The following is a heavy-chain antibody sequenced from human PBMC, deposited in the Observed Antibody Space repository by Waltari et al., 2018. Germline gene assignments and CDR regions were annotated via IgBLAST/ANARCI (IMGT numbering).Heavy chain of an antibody. CDR2: VNSAGTDS. D-gene: IGHD2-21*01. CDR3: ARDTPGDGIDC. V-gene: IGHV3-74*01. Sequence: EVQLVESGGGLVQPGGSLRLSCAASGFTFSDYWVHWVRQVPGKGLLWGAHVNSAGTDSTYADSVEGRFTLSRDNAKNTLYLQMNSLRVEDTAVYYCARDTPGDGIDCWGQGTLVTVSP. J-gene: IGHJ4*02. CDR1: GFTFSDYW.